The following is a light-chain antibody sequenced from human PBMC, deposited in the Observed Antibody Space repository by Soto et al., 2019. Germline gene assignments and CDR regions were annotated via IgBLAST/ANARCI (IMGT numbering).Light chain of an antibody. V-gene: IGKV1-5*03. Sequence: EIQMTQSPSTLSASVRDIVTITCRASQSVDNWLAWYQHTPGKAPKLLIYNASTLESGVPSRFSGSGSGTEFTLTISSLQPDDFAIYYCKQYNSLPKFGQGTKV. CDR1: QSVDNW. J-gene: IGKJ1*01. CDR2: NAS. CDR3: KQYNSLPK.